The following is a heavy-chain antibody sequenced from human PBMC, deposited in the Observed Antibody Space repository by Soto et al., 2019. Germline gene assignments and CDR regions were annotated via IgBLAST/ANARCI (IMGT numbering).Heavy chain of an antibody. J-gene: IGHJ4*02. CDR3: ERYYFGSGLYFFDY. CDR1: GFSLNTSGVG. V-gene: IGHV2-5*02. CDR2: IYWDYGK. Sequence: QITLKESGPTLVKPTQTLTLTCTFSGFSLNTSGVGVGWIRQPPGEALEWLTLIYWDYGKRYSPPLKTRLTITKDTSKNQVVLTMTHMDPLNTATYYCERYYFGSGLYFFDYWGQGTLVTVSS. D-gene: IGHD3-10*01.